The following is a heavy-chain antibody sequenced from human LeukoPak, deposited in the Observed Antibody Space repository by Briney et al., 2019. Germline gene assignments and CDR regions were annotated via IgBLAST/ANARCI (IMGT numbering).Heavy chain of an antibody. CDR3: ARATGGYYYYMDV. D-gene: IGHD1-14*01. CDR2: INPSGGST. Sequence: ASVKVSCKASGYTFTSYYMHWVRQAPGQGLEWMGIINPSGGSTSYAQKFQGRVTITTDESTSTAYMELSSLRSEDTAVYYCARATGGYYYYMDVWGKGTTVTVSS. J-gene: IGHJ6*03. V-gene: IGHV1-46*01. CDR1: GYTFTSYY.